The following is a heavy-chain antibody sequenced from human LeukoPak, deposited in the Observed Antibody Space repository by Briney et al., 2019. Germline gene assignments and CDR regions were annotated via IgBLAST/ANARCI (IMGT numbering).Heavy chain of an antibody. Sequence: GGSLRLSCAASGFTFSSYAMSWVRQAPGKGLEWVSAISGSGGSTYYADSVKGRFTISRDNSKNALYLQMNSLRAEDTAVYYCAKDSLSFYYYCMDVWGQGTTVTVSS. CDR2: ISGSGGST. D-gene: IGHD3-10*01. CDR3: AKDSLSFYYYCMDV. CDR1: GFTFSSYA. V-gene: IGHV3-23*01. J-gene: IGHJ6*02.